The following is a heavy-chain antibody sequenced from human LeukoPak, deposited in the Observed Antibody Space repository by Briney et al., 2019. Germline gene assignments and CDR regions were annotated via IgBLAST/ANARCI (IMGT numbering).Heavy chain of an antibody. Sequence: ASVKVSCKASGYTFTSYYMHWVRQAPGQGLEWMGIINPSGGSTSYAQKFQGRVTMTRDMSTSTVYMELSSLRSEDTAVYYCAREGRYSYAKGGAFDIWGQGTMVTVSS. J-gene: IGHJ3*02. CDR2: INPSGGST. D-gene: IGHD5-18*01. CDR1: GYTFTSYY. V-gene: IGHV1-46*01. CDR3: AREGRYSYAKGGAFDI.